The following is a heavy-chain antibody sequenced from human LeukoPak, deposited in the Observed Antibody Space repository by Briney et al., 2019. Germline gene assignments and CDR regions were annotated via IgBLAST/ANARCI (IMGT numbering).Heavy chain of an antibody. CDR2: ISYDGSNK. D-gene: IGHD6-13*01. Sequence: PGGSLRLSCTASGFIFNNYDMHWVRQAPGKGLEWVAVISYDGSNKYYADSVKGRFTISRDNSKNTLYLQMNSLRAEDTAVYYCARDGRYSSSWHQYYYYMDVWGKGTTVTVSS. CDR1: GFIFNNYD. CDR3: ARDGRYSSSWHQYYYYMDV. J-gene: IGHJ6*03. V-gene: IGHV3-30*19.